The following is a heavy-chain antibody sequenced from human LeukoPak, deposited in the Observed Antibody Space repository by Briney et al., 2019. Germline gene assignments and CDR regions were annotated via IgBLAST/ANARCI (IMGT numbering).Heavy chain of an antibody. V-gene: IGHV4-59*01. Sequence: PSETLSLTCTVSGGSISSYYWSWIRQPPGKGLEWIGYIYYSGGTNYNPSLKSRVTISVDTSKNQFSLKLSSVTAADTAVYYCARTTEGGYTYDYFYYYYMDVWGKGTTVAISS. CDR3: ARTTEGGYTYDYFYYYYMDV. CDR2: IYYSGGT. J-gene: IGHJ6*03. D-gene: IGHD5-18*01. CDR1: GGSISSYY.